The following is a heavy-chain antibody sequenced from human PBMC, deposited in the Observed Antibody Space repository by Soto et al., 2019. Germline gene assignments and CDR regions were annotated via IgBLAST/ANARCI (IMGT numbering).Heavy chain of an antibody. Sequence: SETLSLTCAVYGGSFSGYYLSWIRQPPGKGLEWIGEIYHCGSTNYNPSLKSRVTMSVDTSRNQFSLKLSSVAAADTAVYFCARQIVVVTAGSYYYYGMDVWGQGTTVTVSS. V-gene: IGHV4-34*01. CDR3: ARQIVVVTAGSYYYYGMDV. CDR2: IYHCGST. CDR1: GGSFSGYY. J-gene: IGHJ6*02. D-gene: IGHD2-21*02.